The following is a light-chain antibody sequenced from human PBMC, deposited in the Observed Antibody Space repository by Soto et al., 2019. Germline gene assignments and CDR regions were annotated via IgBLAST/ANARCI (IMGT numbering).Light chain of an antibody. V-gene: IGKV1-39*01. CDR1: QHISDY. CDR2: AQS. J-gene: IGKJ1*01. CDR3: QQYNNWPRT. Sequence: DIQMTQSPSSLSASVGDRVTITCRASQHISDYINWYQQKPGKAPKLLIYAQSNLQSGVPSRFTGSRSGTAFSLTTTSLQSEDFAVYYCQQYNNWPRTFGQGTKVDIK.